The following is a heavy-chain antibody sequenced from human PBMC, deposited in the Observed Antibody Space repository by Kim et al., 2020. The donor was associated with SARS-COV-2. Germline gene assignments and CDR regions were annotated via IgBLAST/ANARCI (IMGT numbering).Heavy chain of an antibody. Sequence: GGSLRLSCAASGFTFSSHAMSWVRQAPGKGLEWVSAISGSGGSTYYADSVKGRFTISRDNSKNTLYLQMNSLRAEDTAVYYCAKYTDYYGSGNPFDYWGQGTLVTVSS. CDR2: ISGSGGST. CDR3: AKYTDYYGSGNPFDY. V-gene: IGHV3-23*01. CDR1: GFTFSSHA. D-gene: IGHD3-10*01. J-gene: IGHJ4*02.